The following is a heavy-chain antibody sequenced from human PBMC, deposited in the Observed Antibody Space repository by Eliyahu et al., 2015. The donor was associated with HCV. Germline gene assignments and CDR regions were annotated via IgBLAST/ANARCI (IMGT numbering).Heavy chain of an antibody. V-gene: IGHV3-9*01. Sequence: EVQLVESGGGLVQPGRSLRLXCAASGFXFDDYAMHWVRQAPGKGLXWVSGISWNSGSIGYADSVKGRFTISRDNAKNSLYLQMNSLRAEDTALYYCAKGAAAAPSDAFDIWGQGTMVTVSS. J-gene: IGHJ3*02. D-gene: IGHD6-13*01. CDR3: AKGAAAAPSDAFDI. CDR1: GFXFDDYA. CDR2: ISWNSGSI.